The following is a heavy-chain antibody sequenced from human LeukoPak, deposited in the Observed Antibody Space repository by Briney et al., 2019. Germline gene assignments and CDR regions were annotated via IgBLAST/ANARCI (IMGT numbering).Heavy chain of an antibody. D-gene: IGHD3-10*02. CDR3: AKDIFVRRNYYYYMDV. CDR2: TSWNSGSL. J-gene: IGHJ6*03. Sequence: GRSLRLSCAASGFTFDDYAMHWVRQAPGKGLEWVSGTSWNSGSLGYADSVKGRFTISRDNAKNSLYLQMNSLRAEGTALYYCAKDIFVRRNYYYYMDVWGKGTTVTVSS. CDR1: GFTFDDYA. V-gene: IGHV3-9*01.